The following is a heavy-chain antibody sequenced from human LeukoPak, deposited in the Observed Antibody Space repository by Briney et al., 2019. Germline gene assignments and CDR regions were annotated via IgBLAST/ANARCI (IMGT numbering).Heavy chain of an antibody. CDR1: GGSISGYY. Sequence: SETLSLTCSVSGGSISGYYWSWIRQPPGQGLEWIGYIYYSGSTNYNPSLKSRVTISVDTSKNQFSLKLSSVTAADTAVYYCARHVGTDFHYWGQGTLVTVSS. D-gene: IGHD1-26*01. J-gene: IGHJ4*02. CDR3: ARHVGTDFHY. V-gene: IGHV4-59*08. CDR2: IYYSGST.